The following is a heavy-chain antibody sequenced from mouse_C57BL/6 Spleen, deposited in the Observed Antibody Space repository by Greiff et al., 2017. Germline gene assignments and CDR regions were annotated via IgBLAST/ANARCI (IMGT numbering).Heavy chain of an antibody. D-gene: IGHD4-1*01. Sequence: QLQEPGPELVKPGASVKISCKASGYTFTDYYINWVKQRPGQGLEWIGWIYPGSGNTKYNEKFKGKATVTVDTSSSTAYMRLSCLTSEDSAVFFCARPLGPYAMDYWGQGTSVTVSS. J-gene: IGHJ4*01. V-gene: IGHV1-84*01. CDR3: ARPLGPYAMDY. CDR1: GYTFTDYY. CDR2: IYPGSGNT.